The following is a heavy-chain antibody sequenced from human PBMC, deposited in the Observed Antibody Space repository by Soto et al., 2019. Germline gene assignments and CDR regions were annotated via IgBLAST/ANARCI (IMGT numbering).Heavy chain of an antibody. CDR3: AHIPGSGQLLYSYYYYMDV. Sequence: QITLKESGPTLVKPTQTLTLTCTFSGFSLTTSGEAVGWIRQPPGKALEWLALIYWDDDKRSSPSLKSRLTITKDTSKNQVVLTMTNMDPVDTATYYCAHIPGSGQLLYSYYYYMDVWGKGTMVTVSS. J-gene: IGHJ6*03. CDR1: GFSLTTSGEA. D-gene: IGHD3-10*01. CDR2: IYWDDDK. V-gene: IGHV2-5*02.